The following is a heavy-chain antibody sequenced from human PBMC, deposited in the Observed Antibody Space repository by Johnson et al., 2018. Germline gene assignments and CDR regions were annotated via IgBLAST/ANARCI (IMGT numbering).Heavy chain of an antibody. CDR1: GFTFNSYA. Sequence: QVQLVESGGGVVQPGRSLRLSCTASGFTFNSYAMYWVRQAPDKGLEWVAVISYAGGNKTYADSVKGRFTISRDNSKSTLYLKMNSLRAEDTAVYFSARLSGRQPYHYYYMDVWGKGTTVTVSS. CDR3: ARLSGRQPYHYYYMDV. V-gene: IGHV3-30-3*01. D-gene: IGHD6-6*01. J-gene: IGHJ6*03. CDR2: ISYAGGNK.